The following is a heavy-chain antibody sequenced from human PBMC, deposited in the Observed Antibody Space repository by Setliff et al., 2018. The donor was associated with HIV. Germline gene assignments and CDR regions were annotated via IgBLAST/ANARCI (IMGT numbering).Heavy chain of an antibody. CDR1: GGSISRSDYY. J-gene: IGHJ5*02. Sequence: PSEPLSLTCTVSGGSISRSDYYWGWIRQPPGKGLEWIGSFYDGGSTYYNPSLKSRVTISVDTSKNQFSLNLSSLTAADTAVYYCARLVDSDFSGDPDWFDPWGQGIPVTVSS. D-gene: IGHD2-15*01. CDR3: ARLVDSDFSGDPDWFDP. V-gene: IGHV4-39*01. CDR2: FYDGGST.